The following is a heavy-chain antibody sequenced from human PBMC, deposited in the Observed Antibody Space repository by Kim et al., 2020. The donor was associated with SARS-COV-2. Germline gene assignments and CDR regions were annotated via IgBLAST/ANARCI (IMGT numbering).Heavy chain of an antibody. Sequence: SVKGRFTISRDNAKNSLYLQMNSLRAEDTAVYYCARVMVRGVMDYYGMDVWGQGTTVTVSS. CDR3: ARVMVRGVMDYYGMDV. D-gene: IGHD3-10*01. J-gene: IGHJ6*02. V-gene: IGHV3-21*01.